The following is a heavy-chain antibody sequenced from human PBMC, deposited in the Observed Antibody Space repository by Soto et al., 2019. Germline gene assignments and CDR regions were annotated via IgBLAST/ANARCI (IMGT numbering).Heavy chain of an antibody. CDR2: INSDGSST. CDR3: ARDQGYCSGGSCYVAGY. D-gene: IGHD2-15*01. CDR1: GFTFSSYW. V-gene: IGHV3-74*01. Sequence: GVLRLSCAASGFTFSSYWMHWVRQAPGKGLVWVSRINSDGSSTGYADSVMGRFTISRDNAKNTLYLQMNSLRAEDTAVYYCARDQGYCSGGSCYVAGYWGQGTLVTVS. J-gene: IGHJ4*02.